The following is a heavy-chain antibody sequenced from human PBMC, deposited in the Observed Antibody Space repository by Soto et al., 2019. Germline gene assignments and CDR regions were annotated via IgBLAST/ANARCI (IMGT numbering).Heavy chain of an antibody. CDR3: ARDIVVGTPAIPLPFYPYDDMDV. D-gene: IGHD2-2*02. CDR1: GYNFTNYG. Sequence: GASVKVSCKASGYNFTNYGISWVRQAPGQGLQWMGWISGYNGNTHDAHKFQGRVTLTTDTSTATAYIELRSLRSDDTAVYYCARDIVVGTPAIPLPFYPYDDMDVWGQGTTVTVYS. CDR2: ISGYNGNT. V-gene: IGHV1-18*04. J-gene: IGHJ6*02.